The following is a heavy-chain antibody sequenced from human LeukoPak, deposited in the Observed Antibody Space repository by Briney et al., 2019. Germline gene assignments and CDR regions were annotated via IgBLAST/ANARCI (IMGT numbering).Heavy chain of an antibody. CDR1: GVTFINYV. CDR3: ASSTTVAGTFWFDP. D-gene: IGHD6-19*01. CDR2: RSYDGTKT. J-gene: IGHJ5*02. V-gene: IGHV3-30*04. Sequence: GGSLRLSCTPSGVTFINYVLDWVREAPGKGLGWVAARSYDGTKTYYTDSVKGRFTISRDDPDNTLSLQMDSLRGEDTALYYCASSTTVAGTFWFDPWGQGTLVSVSS.